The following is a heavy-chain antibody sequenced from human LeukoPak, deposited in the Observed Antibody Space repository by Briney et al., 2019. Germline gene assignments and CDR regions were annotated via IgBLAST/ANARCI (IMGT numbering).Heavy chain of an antibody. CDR2: ISNDGSNK. J-gene: IGHJ4*02. D-gene: IGHD3-22*01. CDR1: GFTFSSYG. V-gene: IGHV3-30*18. CDR3: AKDVSSGYYGDYFDY. Sequence: GRSLRLSCAASGFTFSSYGMHWVRQAPGKGLEWVAVISNDGSNKDYAGSVKGRFAISRDNSKNTMYVQMDSLRAEDTAVYYCAKDVSSGYYGDYFDYWGQGTLVTVSS.